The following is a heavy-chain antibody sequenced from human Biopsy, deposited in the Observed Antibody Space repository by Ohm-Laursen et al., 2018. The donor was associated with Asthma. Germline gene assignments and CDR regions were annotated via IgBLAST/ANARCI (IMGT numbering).Heavy chain of an antibody. CDR2: ISVYNGNT. D-gene: IGHD3-10*01. V-gene: IGHV1-18*01. CDR1: GYAFNSAG. CDR3: ARAVDYSHYYGIDV. Sequence: GASVKVSCKTSGYAFNSAGITWARQAPGQGLEWMGWISVYNGNTKVAQKLQDRVTMITDTSTSTAYMELRSVRSDDTAVYFCARAVDYSHYYGIDVWGQGTSVTVS. J-gene: IGHJ6*02.